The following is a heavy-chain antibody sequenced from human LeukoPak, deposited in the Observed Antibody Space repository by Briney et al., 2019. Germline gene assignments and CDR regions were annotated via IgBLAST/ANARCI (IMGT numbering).Heavy chain of an antibody. CDR2: ISDSGDNT. J-gene: IGHJ4*02. D-gene: IGHD4-17*01. V-gene: IGHV3-23*01. CDR3: AKDPMTAVTTVDSD. CDR1: GFTFTNYS. Sequence: PGGSLRLSCAASGFTFTNYSMNWVRQAPGKGLEWVSIISDSGDNTYYADSVKGRFTISRDNSKNTLYLQMNSLRAEDTAVYYCAKDPMTAVTTVDSDWGQGALVTVSS.